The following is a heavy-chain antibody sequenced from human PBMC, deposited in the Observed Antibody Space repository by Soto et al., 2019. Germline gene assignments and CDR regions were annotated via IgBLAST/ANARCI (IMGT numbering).Heavy chain of an antibody. V-gene: IGHV5-51*01. J-gene: IGHJ6*03. CDR2: IYPGDSDT. CDR1: GYRFISYW. D-gene: IGHD2-2*01. CDR3: ARQGCSSTSCSYNYYYYMDV. Sequence: GESLKISCKGSGYRFISYWIGWVRQMPGKGLEWMGIIYPGDSDTRYSPSFQGQVTISADKSISTVYLQWSSLKASDTAMYYCARQGCSSTSCSYNYYYYMDVWGKGTTVTVSS.